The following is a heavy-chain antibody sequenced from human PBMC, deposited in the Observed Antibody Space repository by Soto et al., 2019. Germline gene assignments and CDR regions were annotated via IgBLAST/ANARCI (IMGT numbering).Heavy chain of an antibody. Sequence: SETLCLTCAVYGGSFSCYDWSWIRQPPGKGLEWIGEINHSGSTNYNPSLKSRVTISVDTSKNQFSLKLSSVTAADTAVYYCARGRTSSWPPYYYYYYMDVWGKGTTVTVSS. V-gene: IGHV4-34*01. J-gene: IGHJ6*03. D-gene: IGHD6-13*01. CDR1: GGSFSCYD. CDR3: ARGRTSSWPPYYYYYYMDV. CDR2: INHSGST.